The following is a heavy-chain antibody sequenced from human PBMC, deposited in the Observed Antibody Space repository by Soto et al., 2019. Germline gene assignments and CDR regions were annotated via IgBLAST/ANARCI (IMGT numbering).Heavy chain of an antibody. CDR1: GGTFSSYT. Sequence: QDQLVQSGAEVKKPGSSVKVSCKASGGTFSSYTISWVRQAPGQGHEWMGRIIPLLGIANYAQKYQGRVTSTADKSTSTAYMELSSLRSEDTAVYYCARGAYCGSTSCYGGESWFDPWGQRTLVTVSS. V-gene: IGHV1-69*02. D-gene: IGHD2-2*01. J-gene: IGHJ5*02. CDR2: IIPLLGIA. CDR3: ARGAYCGSTSCYGGESWFDP.